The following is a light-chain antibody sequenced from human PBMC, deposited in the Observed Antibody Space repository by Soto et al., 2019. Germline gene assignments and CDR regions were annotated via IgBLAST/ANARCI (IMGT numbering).Light chain of an antibody. CDR1: SSDVGGYNY. J-gene: IGLJ1*01. Sequence: QSVLTQPASVSGSPGQSITISCTETSSDVGGYNYVSWYQQHPGKAPKLMIYEVSNRPSGVSNRFSGSKSGNTASLTISGLQAEDEADYYCSSYTSSSTRVFGTGTKVTVL. CDR2: EVS. V-gene: IGLV2-14*01. CDR3: SSYTSSSTRV.